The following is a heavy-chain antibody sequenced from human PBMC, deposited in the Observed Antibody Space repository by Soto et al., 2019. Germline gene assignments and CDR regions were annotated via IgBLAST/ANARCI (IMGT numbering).Heavy chain of an antibody. CDR2: INPSGGST. D-gene: IGHD3-3*01. CDR1: GYTFTSYY. J-gene: IGHJ4*02. V-gene: IGHV1-46*01. CDR3: ARSIAITIFGVVTPGY. Sequence: QVQLVQSGAEVKKPGASVKVSCKASGYTFTSYYMHWVRQAPGQGLEWMGIINPSGGSTSYAQKFQGRVTMTRDTSTSTVYMELSSLRSKDTAVYYCARSIAITIFGVVTPGYWGQGTLVTVSS.